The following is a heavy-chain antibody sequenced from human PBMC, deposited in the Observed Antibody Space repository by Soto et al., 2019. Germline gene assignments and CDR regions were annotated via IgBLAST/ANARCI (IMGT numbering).Heavy chain of an antibody. CDR3: ASDGLIFPLFYY. J-gene: IGHJ4*02. CDR1: GGTFSSYA. V-gene: IGHV1-69*13. Sequence: ASVKVSCKASGGTFSSYAISWVRKAPGQGLEWMGGNTPIFGTANYADKFQGRVTITADESTSTAYMELSSLRSEDTAVYYCASDGLIFPLFYYWGQGTLVTVSS. CDR2: NTPIFGTA. D-gene: IGHD2-21*01.